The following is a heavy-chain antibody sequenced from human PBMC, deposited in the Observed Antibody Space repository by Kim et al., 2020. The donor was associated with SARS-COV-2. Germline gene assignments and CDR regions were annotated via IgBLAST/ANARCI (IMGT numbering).Heavy chain of an antibody. D-gene: IGHD6-19*01. Sequence: SNPSLKSRVTIAVDTSKNQFSRKLSSVTAADTAVYYCATYSSGWHNWFDPWGQGTLVTVSS. V-gene: IGHV4-31*02. J-gene: IGHJ5*02. CDR3: ATYSSGWHNWFDP.